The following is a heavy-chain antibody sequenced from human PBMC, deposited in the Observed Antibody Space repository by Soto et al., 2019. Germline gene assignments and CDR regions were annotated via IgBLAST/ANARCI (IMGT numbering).Heavy chain of an antibody. Sequence: EVQLVESGGGLVKPGGSLRLSCAASGFTFSSYSMNWVRQAPGKGLEWVSSISSSSSYIYYADSVKGRFTISRDNAKNSLYLQMNRLRAEYTAVYYCARDTYYYGSGSYGPWGQGTLVTVYS. D-gene: IGHD3-10*01. CDR3: ARDTYYYGSGSYGP. V-gene: IGHV3-21*01. CDR2: ISSSSSYI. CDR1: GFTFSSYS. J-gene: IGHJ5*02.